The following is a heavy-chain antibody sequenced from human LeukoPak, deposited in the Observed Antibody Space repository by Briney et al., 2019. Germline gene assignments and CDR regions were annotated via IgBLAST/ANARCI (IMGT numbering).Heavy chain of an antibody. CDR1: GFTFSSYG. CDR3: AKNGGRGVGALDY. CDR2: ISYDGRNK. D-gene: IGHD3-3*01. J-gene: IGHJ4*02. Sequence: PGGSLRLSCAASGFTFSSYGMHWARQAPGKGLEWVAVISYDGRNKYYADSVKGRFTTSRDNFKNTLYLEMNSLRAEDTAVYYCAKNGGRGVGALDYWGQGTLVTVSS. V-gene: IGHV3-30*18.